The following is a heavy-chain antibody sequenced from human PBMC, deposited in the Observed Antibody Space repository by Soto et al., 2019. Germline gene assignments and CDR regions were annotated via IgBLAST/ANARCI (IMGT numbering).Heavy chain of an antibody. D-gene: IGHD5-18*01. J-gene: IGHJ4*02. Sequence: QVQLVESGGGVVQSGGSLRLSCAASGFTFSRNPMHWVRQAPGKGLEWVAFLSYDEIDEFYADSVKGRFTISRDNSQNTLYLQMNSLTPEDTALYYCTRLADSYGFDLWGQGTLVTVSS. CDR1: GFTFSRNP. CDR3: TRLADSYGFDL. CDR2: LSYDEIDE. V-gene: IGHV3-30-3*01.